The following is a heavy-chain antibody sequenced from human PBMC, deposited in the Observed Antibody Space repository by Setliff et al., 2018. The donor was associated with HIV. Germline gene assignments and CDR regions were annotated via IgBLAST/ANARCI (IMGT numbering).Heavy chain of an antibody. CDR1: GYSFTAYY. V-gene: IGHV1-2*02. CDR2: INPNTGGT. J-gene: IGHJ5*02. Sequence: GASVKVSCKTSGYSFTAYYMHWVRQAPGQGLEWMGWINPNTGGTNYAQKFQGRVTMTRDTSIRTAYMVLSDLTSDDTAVYYCATSQSSGIIVDHWGLGTLVTVSS. D-gene: IGHD2-15*01. CDR3: ATSQSSGIIVDH.